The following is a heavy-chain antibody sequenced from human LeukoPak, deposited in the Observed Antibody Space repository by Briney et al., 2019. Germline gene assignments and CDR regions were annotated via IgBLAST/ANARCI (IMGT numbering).Heavy chain of an antibody. D-gene: IGHD7-27*01. CDR2: ISGSSDNT. CDR3: AKDPINWGSIYFDC. Sequence: GESLRLSCEASGFTFSNYAMSWVRQAPGKRLEWVSSISGSSDNTNYADSVKGRFTISRDNSKNILYLQMNSLTAEDTAVYWCAKDPINWGSIYFDCWGQGTLVTASS. CDR1: GFTFSNYA. J-gene: IGHJ4*02. V-gene: IGHV3-23*01.